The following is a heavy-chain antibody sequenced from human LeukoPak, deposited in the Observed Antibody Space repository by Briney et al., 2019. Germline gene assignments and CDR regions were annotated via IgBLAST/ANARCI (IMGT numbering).Heavy chain of an antibody. D-gene: IGHD3-3*02. V-gene: IGHV3-48*02. CDR1: GFTFSDYS. CDR3: VRDQHFALDI. J-gene: IGHJ3*02. Sequence: GGSLTLSCAASGFTFSDYSMNWVRQAPGKGLGWVSYIPSGPTGIHYADSVRGRFTISRDNGKNSLFLQMNSLRDEDTAVYYCVRDQHFALDIWGQGTMVAVSS. CDR2: IPSGPTGI.